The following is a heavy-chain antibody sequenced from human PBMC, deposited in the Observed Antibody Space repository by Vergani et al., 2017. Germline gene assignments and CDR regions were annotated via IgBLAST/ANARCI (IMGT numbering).Heavy chain of an antibody. CDR2: ISSSSSYT. CDR1: GFTFSDYY. D-gene: IGHD3-22*01. Sequence: QVQLVESGGGLVKPGGSLRLSCAASGFTFSDYYMSWIRQAPGKGLEWVSYISSSSSYTNYADSVKGRFTISRDNAKNSLYLQMSSLRAEDTAVYYCVKDRAYYYDSSGALDYWGQGTLVTVSS. J-gene: IGHJ4*02. V-gene: IGHV3-11*06. CDR3: VKDRAYYYDSSGALDY.